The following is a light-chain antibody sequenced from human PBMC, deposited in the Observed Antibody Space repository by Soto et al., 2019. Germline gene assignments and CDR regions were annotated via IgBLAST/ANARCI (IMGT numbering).Light chain of an antibody. J-gene: IGLJ2*01. CDR3: SSYTRSSAVV. Sequence: QSALTQPASVSVSPGQSITISCTGTSSDVGGYNYVSWYQQHPGKAPKLMIYDVSNRPSGVSNRFSGSKYGNTASLTISGLQAEDEADYYCSSYTRSSAVVFGGGTKPTVL. CDR1: SSDVGGYNY. V-gene: IGLV2-14*01. CDR2: DVS.